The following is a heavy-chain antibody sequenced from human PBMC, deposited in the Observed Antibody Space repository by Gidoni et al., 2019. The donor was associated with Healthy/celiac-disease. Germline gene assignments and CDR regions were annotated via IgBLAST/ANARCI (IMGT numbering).Heavy chain of an antibody. CDR3: ARAYGSGSYYTYYFDY. CDR2: IYSGGST. D-gene: IGHD3-10*01. Sequence: EVQLVESGGGLVQPGGSLRLSCAASGSTASSNYMSWVRQAPGKGLEWVSVIYSGGSTYYADSVKGRFTISRDNSKNTLYLQMNSLRAEDTAVYYCARAYGSGSYYTYYFDYWGQGTLVTVSS. J-gene: IGHJ4*02. CDR1: GSTASSNY. V-gene: IGHV3-66*01.